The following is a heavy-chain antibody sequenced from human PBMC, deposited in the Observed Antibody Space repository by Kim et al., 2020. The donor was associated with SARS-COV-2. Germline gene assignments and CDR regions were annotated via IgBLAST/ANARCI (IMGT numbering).Heavy chain of an antibody. V-gene: IGHV4-31*03. J-gene: IGHJ4*02. CDR3: ARATQYYDFWSGYLGYFDY. D-gene: IGHD3-3*01. CDR1: GGSISSGGYY. CDR2: IYYSGST. Sequence: SETLSLTCTVSGGSISSGGYYWSWIRQHPGKGLEWIGYIYYSGSTYYNPSLKSRVTISVDTSKNQFSLKLSSVTAADTAVYYCARATQYYDFWSGYLGYFDYWGQGTLVTVSS.